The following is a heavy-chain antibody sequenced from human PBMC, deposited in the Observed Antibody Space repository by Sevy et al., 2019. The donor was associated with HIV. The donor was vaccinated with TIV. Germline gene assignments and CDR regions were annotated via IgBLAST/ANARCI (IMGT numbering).Heavy chain of an antibody. V-gene: IGHV1-2*06. CDR3: VREITTARTTLLSFDI. Sequence: ASVKVSCKTTGYIFTDYNIHWVRQAPGQGLEWMGLINPDNGDTIYVQTFRGRVSVTTDTSVGTAYMELSGLTSDDTAVYYCVREITTARTTLLSFDIWGQGTMVTVSS. J-gene: IGHJ3*02. CDR2: INPDNGDT. CDR1: GYIFTDYN. D-gene: IGHD1-1*01.